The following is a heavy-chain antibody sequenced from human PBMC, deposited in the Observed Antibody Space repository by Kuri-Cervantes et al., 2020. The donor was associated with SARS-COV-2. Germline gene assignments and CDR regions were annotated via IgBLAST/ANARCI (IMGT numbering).Heavy chain of an antibody. CDR1: ENTFTTSW. J-gene: IGHJ4*02. CDR3: ARVRGVVPAAMADY. D-gene: IGHD2-2*01. CDR2: IYPGDSDT. V-gene: IGHV5-51*01. Sequence: GGSLRLSCKTSENTFTTSWIAWVRQMPGKGLEWMGIIYPGDSDTRYSPSFQGQVTISADKSISTAYLQWSSLKASDTAMYYCARVRGVVPAAMADYWGQGTLVTVSS.